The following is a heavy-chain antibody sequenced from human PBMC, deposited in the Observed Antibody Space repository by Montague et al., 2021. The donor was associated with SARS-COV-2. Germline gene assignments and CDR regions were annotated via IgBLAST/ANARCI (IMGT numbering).Heavy chain of an antibody. V-gene: IGHV4-31*03. CDR1: SDSLTTTSYY. J-gene: IGHJ5*02. D-gene: IGHD5-24*01. CDR3: ARLSQFAWSDP. CDR2: IFYTGMT. Sequence: TLSLTCTVSSDSLTTTSYYWSWIRLHPGKGLQWIGNIFYTGMTFFNPSLKSRLTMSVDTSQNQSSLRLTSVTAADTAVYYCARLSQFAWSDPWGQGTLVTVSS.